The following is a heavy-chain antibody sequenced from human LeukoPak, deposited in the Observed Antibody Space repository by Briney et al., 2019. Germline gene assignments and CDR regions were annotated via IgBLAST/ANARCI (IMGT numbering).Heavy chain of an antibody. CDR2: IYYSRST. J-gene: IGHJ5*02. CDR3: ARGSTDTWIQLNWFDP. D-gene: IGHD5-18*01. CDR1: GVSISNGGYY. V-gene: IGHV4-31*03. Sequence: PSETLSLTCTVSGVSISNGGYYWSWIRQHPGKGLEWIGYIYYSRSTYYTPSLRSRVTISVDTAKNQLSLKLNSVTAADTAVYYCARGSTDTWIQLNWFDPWGQGTLVTVSS.